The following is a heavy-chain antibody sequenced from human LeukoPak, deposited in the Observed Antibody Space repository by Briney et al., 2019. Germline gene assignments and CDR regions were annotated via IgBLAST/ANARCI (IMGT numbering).Heavy chain of an antibody. V-gene: IGHV4-34*01. CDR2: INHSGST. Sequence: SETLSLTCAVYGESFSGYYWSWIRQPPGKGLEWIGEINHSGSTNYNPSLKSRVTISVDTSKNQFSLKLSSVTAADTAVYYCARRDHTGRSHAWFDPWGQGTLVTVSS. D-gene: IGHD1-14*01. CDR3: ARRDHTGRSHAWFDP. CDR1: GESFSGYY. J-gene: IGHJ5*02.